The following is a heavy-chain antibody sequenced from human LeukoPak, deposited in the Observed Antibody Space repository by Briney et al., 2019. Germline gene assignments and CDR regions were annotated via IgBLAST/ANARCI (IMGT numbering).Heavy chain of an antibody. D-gene: IGHD2-15*01. V-gene: IGHV1-18*01. Sequence: GASVKVSCKASGYTFTSYGISWVRQAPGQGLEWMGWISTYNGNTNYAQKLQGRVTMTRDTSTSTAYMELRSLRSDDTAVYYCARGGDSGGLNRFAYWGQGTLVTVSS. CDR2: ISTYNGNT. CDR3: ARGGDSGGLNRFAY. CDR1: GYTFTSYG. J-gene: IGHJ4*02.